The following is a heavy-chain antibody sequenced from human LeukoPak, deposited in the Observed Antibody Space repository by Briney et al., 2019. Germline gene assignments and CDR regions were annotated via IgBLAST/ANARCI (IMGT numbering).Heavy chain of an antibody. CDR2: IGITSRFL. J-gene: IGHJ4*02. CDR1: GFTFSSYS. V-gene: IGHV3-21*01. Sequence: PGGSLRLSCAASGFTFSSYSMNWVRQAPGKGLEWVSSIGITSRFLYYADSVKGRFTISRDNTKNSLYLQLNSLRAEDTAVYYCARDVSSGHYYFGYWGPGTLVTVSS. CDR3: ARDVSSGHYYFGY. D-gene: IGHD6-19*01.